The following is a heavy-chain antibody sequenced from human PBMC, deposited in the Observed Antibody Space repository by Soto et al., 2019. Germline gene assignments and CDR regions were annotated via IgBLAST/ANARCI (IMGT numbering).Heavy chain of an antibody. CDR2: IWYDGSNK. J-gene: IGHJ6*03. Sequence: GGSLRLSCAASGFTFCSYGMHWVRQAPGKGLEWVAVIWYDGSNKYYADSVKGRFTISRDNSKSTLYLQMNSLRAEDTAVYYCARAKGYSGYDYYYYYYYMDVWGRGTTVTVSS. CDR1: GFTFCSYG. D-gene: IGHD5-12*01. V-gene: IGHV3-33*01. CDR3: ARAKGYSGYDYYYYYYYMDV.